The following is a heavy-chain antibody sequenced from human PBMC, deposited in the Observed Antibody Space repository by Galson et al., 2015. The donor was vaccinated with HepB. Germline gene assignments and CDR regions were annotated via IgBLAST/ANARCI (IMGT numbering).Heavy chain of an antibody. D-gene: IGHD2-21*02. CDR1: GFTFSDYY. CDR3: AREGRTRANSAYCGGDCHFQH. V-gene: IGHV3-11*06. CDR2: ISSSSSYT. J-gene: IGHJ1*01. Sequence: SLRLSCAASGFTFSDYYMSWLRQAPGKGLEWVSYISSSSSYTNYADSVKGRFTISRDNAKNSLYLQMNSLRAEDTAVYYCAREGRTRANSAYCGGDCHFQHWGQGTLVTVSS.